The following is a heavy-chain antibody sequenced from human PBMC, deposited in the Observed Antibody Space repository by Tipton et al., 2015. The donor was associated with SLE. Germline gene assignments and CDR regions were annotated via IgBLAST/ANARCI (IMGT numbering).Heavy chain of an antibody. J-gene: IGHJ3*02. V-gene: IGHV4-59*08. D-gene: IGHD3-16*01. CDR1: GGSISSYY. CDR2: IYYSGST. Sequence: GLVKPSETLSLTCTVSGGSISSYYWSWIRQPPGKGLEWIGYIYYSGSTNYNPSLKSRVTISVVTSKNQFSLKLSSVTAADTAVYYCARGGPGDPYAFDIWGQGTMVTVSS. CDR3: ARGGPGDPYAFDI.